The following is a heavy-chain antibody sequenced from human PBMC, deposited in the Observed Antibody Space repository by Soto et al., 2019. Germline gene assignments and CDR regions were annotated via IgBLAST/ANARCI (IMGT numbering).Heavy chain of an antibody. CDR2: ISYDGSNK. D-gene: IGHD6-19*01. V-gene: IGHV3-30*18. CDR3: AKDKRPVSSGWGGGY. CDR1: GFTFSSYG. Sequence: GGSLRLSCAASGFTFSSYGMHWVRQAPGKGLEWVAVISYDGSNKYYADSVKGRFTISRDNSKNTLYLQMNSLRAEDTAVYYCAKDKRPVSSGWGGGYWGQGTLVTVSS. J-gene: IGHJ4*02.